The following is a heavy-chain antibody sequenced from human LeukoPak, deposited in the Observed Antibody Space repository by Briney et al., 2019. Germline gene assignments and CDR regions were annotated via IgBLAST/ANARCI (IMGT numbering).Heavy chain of an antibody. CDR3: VTDDGIGVTGTFGY. CDR1: GYSLTELT. V-gene: IGHV1-24*01. Sequence: GASVKVSCKVSGYSLTELTMYWVRQAPGKGLEWMGGFDPEDGETIYAQKFQGRVTMTEDTSTDTVYMELSSLRSEDTAVYYCVTDDGIGVTGTFGYWGQGTPVTVSS. J-gene: IGHJ4*02. CDR2: FDPEDGET. D-gene: IGHD6-19*01.